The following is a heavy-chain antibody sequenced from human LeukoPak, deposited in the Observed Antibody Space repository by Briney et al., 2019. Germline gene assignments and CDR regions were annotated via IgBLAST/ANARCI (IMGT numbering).Heavy chain of an antibody. Sequence: SETLSLTCAVSGGSFRGYYAGWIRQPPGKGLEWIGEINHSGSTNYNPSLRSRVTISVDTSKNQFSLKLSSVTAADTAVYYCARVGIYYCDSSAYSGYLDYWGQGTLVTVSS. D-gene: IGHD3-22*01. CDR3: ARVGIYYCDSSAYSGYLDY. CDR2: INHSGST. J-gene: IGHJ4*02. CDR1: GGSFRGYY. V-gene: IGHV4-34*01.